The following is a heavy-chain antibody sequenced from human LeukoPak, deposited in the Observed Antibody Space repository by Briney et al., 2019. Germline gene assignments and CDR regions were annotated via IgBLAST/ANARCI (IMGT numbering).Heavy chain of an antibody. CDR3: AAVQYPYYYDGYGMDV. J-gene: IGHJ6*02. Sequence: SETLSLTCTVSGGSISSGGYYWSWIRQHPGKGLEWIGYIYYSGSTYYNPSLKSRVTISVDTSKNQFSLTLSSVTAADTAVYYCAAVQYPYYYDGYGMDVWGQGTTVTVSS. D-gene: IGHD3-22*01. V-gene: IGHV4-31*03. CDR2: IYYSGST. CDR1: GGSISSGGYY.